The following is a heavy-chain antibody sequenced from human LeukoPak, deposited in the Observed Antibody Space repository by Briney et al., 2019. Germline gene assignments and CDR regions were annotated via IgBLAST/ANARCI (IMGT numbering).Heavy chain of an antibody. CDR1: GISVSSNY. Sequence: GGSLRLSCAASGISVSSNYMSWVRQAPGKGLQWVSVIYVDGSTYYADSVKGRITISRDNSRNTLYLQMNSLRAEDTAVYYCARDLATRQRAGLYDSWGQGALVTVSS. D-gene: IGHD3-16*02. J-gene: IGHJ4*02. CDR3: ARDLATRQRAGLYDS. V-gene: IGHV3-66*01. CDR2: IYVDGST.